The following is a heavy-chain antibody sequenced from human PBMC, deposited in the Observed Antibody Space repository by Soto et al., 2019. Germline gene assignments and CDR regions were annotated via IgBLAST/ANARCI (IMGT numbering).Heavy chain of an antibody. CDR1: GFSFSKAW. J-gene: IGHJ4*02. Sequence: EVQLVESGGGLVKPGGSLRLSCAASGFSFSKAWMNWVRQAPGKGLELVGRIRSRSGTTDYAAPVKGRFTISRDDSKYTLYLQMNSLKVEDTAVYFCTTSGNPNIVDHWGQGTLVIVSS. CDR2: IRSRSGTT. V-gene: IGHV3-15*07. CDR3: TTSGNPNIVDH.